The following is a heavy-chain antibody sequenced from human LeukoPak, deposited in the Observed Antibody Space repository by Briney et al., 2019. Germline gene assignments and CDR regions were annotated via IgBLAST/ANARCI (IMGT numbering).Heavy chain of an antibody. CDR2: ISGSGDST. D-gene: IGHD2-2*01. J-gene: IGHJ4*02. CDR3: ATSSTFYYYFDY. V-gene: IGHV3-23*01. Sequence: PGGSLRLSCAASGFTFNSYVMSWVRQAPGKGLEWVSTISGSGDSTDYADSLKGRFTISRDNSKNTLYLQMSSLRADDTAVYYCATSSTFYYYFDYWGQGTLVTVSS. CDR1: GFTFNSYV.